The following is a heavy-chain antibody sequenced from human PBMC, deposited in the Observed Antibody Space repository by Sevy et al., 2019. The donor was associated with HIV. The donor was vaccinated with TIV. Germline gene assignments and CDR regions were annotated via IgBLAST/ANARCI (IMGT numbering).Heavy chain of an antibody. CDR3: ARTRYYYDSSGYYPPFDY. D-gene: IGHD3-22*01. J-gene: IGHJ4*02. Sequence: ASVKVSCKASGGTFSSYAISWVRQAPGQGLEWMGGIIPIFGTANYAQKFQGRVTITADESTSTAYMDLSSLRSEDTAVYYCARTRYYYDSSGYYPPFDYWGQGTLVTVSS. CDR2: IIPIFGTA. CDR1: GGTFSSYA. V-gene: IGHV1-69*13.